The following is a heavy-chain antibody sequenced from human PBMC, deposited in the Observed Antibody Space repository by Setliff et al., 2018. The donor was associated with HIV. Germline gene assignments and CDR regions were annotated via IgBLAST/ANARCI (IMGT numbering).Heavy chain of an antibody. CDR2: IYYSGST. V-gene: IGHV4-39*07. Sequence: SETLSLTCTVSGGSISSSSYYWGWIRQPPGKGLEWIGSIYYSGSTYYNPSLKSRLTISLDTSENQFSLKLSSVTAEDTAVYFCARSPYGDYGLDYWGQGTLVTVSS. D-gene: IGHD4-17*01. CDR1: GGSISSSSYY. J-gene: IGHJ4*02. CDR3: ARSPYGDYGLDY.